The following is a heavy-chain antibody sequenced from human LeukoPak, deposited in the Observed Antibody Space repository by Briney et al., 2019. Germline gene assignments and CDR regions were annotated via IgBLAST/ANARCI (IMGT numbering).Heavy chain of an antibody. V-gene: IGHV3-11*01. J-gene: IGHJ4*02. CDR1: GFTFSDYY. D-gene: IGHD3-16*02. Sequence: PGGSLRLSCAASGFTFSDYYMSWLPQAPGKGLEWVSYISSSGSIIYYADSVKGRFTISRDNAKNSLYLQMNSLRAEDTAVYYCARDLTRLRLGELSLGEWGQGTLVTVSS. CDR2: ISSSGSII. CDR3: ARDLTRLRLGELSLGE.